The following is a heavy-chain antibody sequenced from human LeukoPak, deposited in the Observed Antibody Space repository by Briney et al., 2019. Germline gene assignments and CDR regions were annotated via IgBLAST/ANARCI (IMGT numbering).Heavy chain of an antibody. J-gene: IGHJ4*02. CDR1: GFTFSSYA. CDR2: FTSSGGST. CDR3: AKDAVAPGSGGDYFDY. V-gene: IGHV3-23*01. Sequence: GGSLRLSCAASGFTFSSYAMSWVRQAPGKGLEWVSVFTSSGGSTYYADSVKGRFTISRDNSKNTLYLQMNSLRAEDTAVYYCAKDAVAPGSGGDYFDYWGQGTLVAVSS. D-gene: IGHD3-10*01.